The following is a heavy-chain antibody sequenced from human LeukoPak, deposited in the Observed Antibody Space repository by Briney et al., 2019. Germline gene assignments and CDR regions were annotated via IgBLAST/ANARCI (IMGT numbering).Heavy chain of an antibody. CDR2: ISSSSSTI. CDR1: GFTFSSYS. V-gene: IGHV3-48*01. Sequence: GGSLRLSCAASGFTFSSYSMNWVRQAPGKGLEWVSYISSSSSTIYYADSVKGRFTISRDNAKNSLYLQMNSLRAEDTAVYYCARDGYYDSSGYDYLVYYYYYMDVWGKGTTVTVSS. J-gene: IGHJ6*03. CDR3: ARDGYYDSSGYDYLVYYYYYMDV. D-gene: IGHD3-22*01.